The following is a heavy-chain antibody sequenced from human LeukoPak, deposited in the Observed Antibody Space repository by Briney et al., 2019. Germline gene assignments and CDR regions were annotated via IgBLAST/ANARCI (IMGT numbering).Heavy chain of an antibody. D-gene: IGHD6-19*01. V-gene: IGHV3-7*01. Sequence: GGSLRLSCAASGFTFSSYWMSWVRQAPGKGLEWVANIKQDGSEKYYVDSVKGRFIISRDNSKNTLYLQMNSLRAEDTAVYYCARGTPSSSGWLYYGMDVWGQGTTVTVSS. CDR2: IKQDGSEK. CDR1: GFTFSSYW. J-gene: IGHJ6*02. CDR3: ARGTPSSSGWLYYGMDV.